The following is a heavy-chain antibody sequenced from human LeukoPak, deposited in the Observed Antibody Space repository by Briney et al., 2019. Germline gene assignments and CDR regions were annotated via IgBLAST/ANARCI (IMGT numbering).Heavy chain of an antibody. V-gene: IGHV3-7*01. Sequence: GGSLRLSCAASGFSFRNYWMGWVRQAPGKGLEWVANTKPDGSAEYYADSVRGRFTASRDNANNLLYLQMNRLRAEDTAVYYCARDGGLHTNFDYWGQGTLLTVSS. D-gene: IGHD2-15*01. CDR3: ARDGGLHTNFDY. CDR1: GFSFRNYW. CDR2: TKPDGSAE. J-gene: IGHJ4*02.